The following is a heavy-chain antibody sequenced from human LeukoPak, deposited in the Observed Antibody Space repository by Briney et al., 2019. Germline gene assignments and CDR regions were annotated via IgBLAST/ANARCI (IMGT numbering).Heavy chain of an antibody. D-gene: IGHD5-18*01. CDR1: GASFTNCW. V-gene: IGHV5-51*01. CDR3: ARRGDSYGRFDY. J-gene: IGHJ4*02. CDR2: IYVGDSDT. Sequence: GESLKISCKGSGASFTNCWIAWVRQMPGKGLEWMGIIYVGDSDTRYSPSFQGQVTISADKSLTPAYLQWSSLKASDTAMYYCARRGDSYGRFDYWGQGILVTVSS.